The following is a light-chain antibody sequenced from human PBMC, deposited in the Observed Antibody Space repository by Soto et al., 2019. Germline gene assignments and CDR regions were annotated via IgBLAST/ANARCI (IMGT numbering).Light chain of an antibody. CDR3: AAGDDILSGPL. CDR1: SSNIGSNY. V-gene: IGLV1-47*01. Sequence: QSVLAQPPSASETPGQRVTISCSGSSSNIGSNYVYWYQQFPGTAPKVLIYRNSQRPSGVPDRFSGSKSGTSASLAISGPRSEDEADYYCAAGDDILSGPLFGTGTKVTVL. CDR2: RNS. J-gene: IGLJ1*01.